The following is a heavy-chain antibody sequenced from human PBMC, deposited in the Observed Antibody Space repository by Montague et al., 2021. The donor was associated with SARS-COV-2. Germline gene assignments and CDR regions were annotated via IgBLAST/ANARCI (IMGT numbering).Heavy chain of an antibody. V-gene: IGHV4-39*07. CDR2: IYYTGST. CDR3: ARDTRIAMLVVVTRYGLDV. CDR1: GGSISSSSYY. Sequence: SETLSLTSTVSGGSISSSSYYWGWIRQPPGKGLEWIGSIYYTGSTYYSPSLKSRVTISVDTSKNQFSLKLSSVTAADTAVYYCARDTRIAMLVVVTRYGLDVWGQGTTVTVSS. D-gene: IGHD3-22*01. J-gene: IGHJ6*02.